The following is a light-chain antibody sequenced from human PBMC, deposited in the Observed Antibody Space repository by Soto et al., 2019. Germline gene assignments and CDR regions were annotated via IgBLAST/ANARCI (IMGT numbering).Light chain of an antibody. Sequence: DIQMTQSPSTLPASVGDRVTITCRASQSISSWLAWYQQKPGKAPKLLIHKASTLESGVPSRFSGSGSGTEFNLTISSLQSEDFATYYCQQYQSYSYTFGQGTKLDIK. CDR1: QSISSW. J-gene: IGKJ2*01. V-gene: IGKV1-5*03. CDR3: QQYQSYSYT. CDR2: KAS.